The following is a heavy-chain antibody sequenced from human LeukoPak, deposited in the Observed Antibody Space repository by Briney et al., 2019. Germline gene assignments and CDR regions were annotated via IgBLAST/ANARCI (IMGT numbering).Heavy chain of an antibody. D-gene: IGHD6-13*01. V-gene: IGHV3-66*01. CDR1: GFTVSSNY. J-gene: IGHJ4*02. Sequence: GGSLRLSCAASGFTVSSNYMSWVRQAPGKGLKWVSVIYSGGSTYYADSVKGRFTISRDNSKNTLYLQMNSLRAEDTAVYYCARDHIAAAGTSFDYWGQGTLVTVSS. CDR2: IYSGGST. CDR3: ARDHIAAAGTSFDY.